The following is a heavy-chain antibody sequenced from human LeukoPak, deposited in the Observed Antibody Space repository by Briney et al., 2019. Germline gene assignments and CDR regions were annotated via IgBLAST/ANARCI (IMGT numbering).Heavy chain of an antibody. J-gene: IGHJ4*02. CDR2: ISSSSSYI. V-gene: IGHV3-21*01. D-gene: IGHD1-26*01. CDR1: GFTFSSYS. Sequence: GGSLRLSCAASGFTFSSYSMNWVRQAPGKGLEWVSSISSSSSYIYYADSVKGRFTISRDNAKNSLYLQMNSLRAEDTAVYYCVRASIVGATTKTDYWGQGTLVTVSS. CDR3: VRASIVGATTKTDY.